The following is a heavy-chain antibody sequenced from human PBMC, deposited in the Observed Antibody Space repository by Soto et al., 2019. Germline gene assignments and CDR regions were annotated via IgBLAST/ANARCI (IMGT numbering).Heavy chain of an antibody. D-gene: IGHD2-15*01. CDR2: INPSGGST. J-gene: IGHJ4*02. CDR3: ARAGRDTVPYCSGCSCDSFYY. CDR1: GYTFTSYY. Sequence: QVQLVQSGAEVKKPGASVKVSCKASGYTFTSYYMHWVRQAPGQGLEWMGIINPSGGSTSYAQKFQGRVTMTRDTSTSTVYMELSSLRSEDTAVYYCARAGRDTVPYCSGCSCDSFYYWGKGTLVTVSS. V-gene: IGHV1-46*01.